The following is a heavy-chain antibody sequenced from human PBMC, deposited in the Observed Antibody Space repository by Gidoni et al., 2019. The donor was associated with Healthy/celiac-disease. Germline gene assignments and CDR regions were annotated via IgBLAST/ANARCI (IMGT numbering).Heavy chain of an antibody. J-gene: IGHJ5*02. CDR1: GGSISSSSYY. CDR2: IYYSGST. V-gene: IGHV4-39*01. D-gene: IGHD3-10*01. CDR3: ARRGYGSNDP. Sequence: QLQLQESGPGLVKPSETLSLTCTVPGGSISSSSYYWGWIRQPPGTGLEWIGSIYYSGSTYYNPSLKSRVTISVDTSKNQFSLKLSSVTAADTAVYYCARRGYGSNDPWGQGTLVTVSS.